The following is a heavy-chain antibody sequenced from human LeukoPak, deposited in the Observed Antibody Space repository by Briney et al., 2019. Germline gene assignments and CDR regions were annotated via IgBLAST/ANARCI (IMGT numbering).Heavy chain of an antibody. CDR3: ASWGSEDFDY. V-gene: IGHV4-61*01. J-gene: IGHJ4*02. D-gene: IGHD7-27*01. CDR1: GGSVSSGSYY. Sequence: SETLSLTCTVSGGSVSSGSYYWSWIRQPPGKGLEWIGYIYYSGSTNHNPSLKSRVTISVDTSKNQFSLKLSSVTAADTAVYYCASWGSEDFDYWGQGTLVTVSS. CDR2: IYYSGST.